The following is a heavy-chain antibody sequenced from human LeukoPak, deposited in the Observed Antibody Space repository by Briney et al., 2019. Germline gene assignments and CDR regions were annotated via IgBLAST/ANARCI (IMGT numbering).Heavy chain of an antibody. V-gene: IGHV3-9*01. CDR1: GFTFDDYA. J-gene: IGHJ2*01. CDR2: ISWNSGSI. D-gene: IGHD6-13*01. CDR3: AKDAFYSSSWYGFDL. Sequence: GRSLRLSCAASGFTFDDYAMHWVRQAPGKGLEWVSSISWNSGSIGYADSVKGRFTISRDNAKNSLYLQMNSLRAEDTALYYCAKDAFYSSSWYGFDLWGRGTLVTVSS.